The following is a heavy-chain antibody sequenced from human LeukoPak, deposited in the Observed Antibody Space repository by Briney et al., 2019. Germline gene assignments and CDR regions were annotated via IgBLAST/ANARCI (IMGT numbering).Heavy chain of an antibody. CDR1: GGSFSFYF. CDR3: ARDSDSGFQ. J-gene: IGHJ4*02. Sequence: SETLSLTCTVSGGSFSFYFWHWIRQPPGEGLDWIGEIDNRGSTQYKPSLRSRGIISIDTSGNHFSLRLTSVTAADTAVYFCARDSDSGFQWGQGMLVTVSS. V-gene: IGHV4-34*01. D-gene: IGHD3-16*01. CDR2: IDNRGST.